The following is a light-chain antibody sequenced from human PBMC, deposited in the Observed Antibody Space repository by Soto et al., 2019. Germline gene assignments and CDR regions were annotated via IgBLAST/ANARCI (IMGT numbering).Light chain of an antibody. J-gene: IGLJ1*01. V-gene: IGLV2-14*01. Sequence: QSAPTQPASVSGSPGQSITISCTGTDQDIGTYKYVSWYQQYPGKVPKLLIYDVSIRPSGVSNRFSGSKSGNTASLTISGLEAEDEADYYCNSYTSSQTGVFGTGTKPPS. CDR1: DQDIGTYKY. CDR2: DVS. CDR3: NSYTSSQTGV.